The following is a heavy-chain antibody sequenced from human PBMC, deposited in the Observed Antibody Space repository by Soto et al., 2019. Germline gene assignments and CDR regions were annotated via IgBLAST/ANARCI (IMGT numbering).Heavy chain of an antibody. V-gene: IGHV1-58*01. CDR1: GFTFTSSA. D-gene: IGHD5-18*01. Sequence: ASVKVSCKASGFTFTSSAVQWVRQARGQRLEWIGWIVVGSGSTNYAQKFQERVTITRDMSTSTAYMELSSLRSEDTAVYYCASETIDTAMVWTPKNNWFDPWGQGTLVTVSS. CDR2: IVVGSGST. CDR3: ASETIDTAMVWTPKNNWFDP. J-gene: IGHJ5*02.